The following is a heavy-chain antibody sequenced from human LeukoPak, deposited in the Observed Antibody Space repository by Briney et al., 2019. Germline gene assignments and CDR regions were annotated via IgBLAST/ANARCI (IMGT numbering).Heavy chain of an antibody. J-gene: IGHJ4*02. CDR2: ISSSGSTI. CDR3: ARDQDYYRSGSYLGY. Sequence: GGSLRLSCAASGFTFSDYYMSWLRQAPGKGLEWVSYISSSGSTIYYADSVKGRFTISRDNAKNSLYLQMNSLRAEDTAVYYCARDQDYYRSGSYLGYWGQGTLVTVSS. D-gene: IGHD3-10*01. CDR1: GFTFSDYY. V-gene: IGHV3-11*04.